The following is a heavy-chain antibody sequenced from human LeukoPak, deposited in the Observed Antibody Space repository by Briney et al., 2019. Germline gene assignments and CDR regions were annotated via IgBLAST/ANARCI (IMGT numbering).Heavy chain of an antibody. D-gene: IGHD6-25*01. V-gene: IGHV3-7*01. CDR2: IKEDGSEK. J-gene: IGHJ4*02. Sequence: WVANIKEDGSEKHYVDSVKARFSISRDNARNSLHLQMNSLRVEDTAVYYCARAQSSGLDNWGQGTLVTVSS. CDR3: ARAQSSGLDN.